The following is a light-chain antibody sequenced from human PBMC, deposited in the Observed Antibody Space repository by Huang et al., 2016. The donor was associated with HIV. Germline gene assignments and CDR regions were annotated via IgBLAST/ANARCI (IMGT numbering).Light chain of an antibody. CDR3: QQYGTSPIT. V-gene: IGKV3-20*01. CDR1: QSISSN. J-gene: IGKJ5*01. CDR2: DAS. Sequence: EIVLTQSPGTLSLSPGERATLSCRASQSISSNLAWYQHKVGQAPRLLSYDASIRATGIPDRFSGGGSGTDFTLTITRLEPEDFALYYCQQYGTSPITFGQGTRLDIK.